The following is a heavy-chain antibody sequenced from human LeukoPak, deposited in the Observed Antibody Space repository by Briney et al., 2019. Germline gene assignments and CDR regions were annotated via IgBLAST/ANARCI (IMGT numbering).Heavy chain of an antibody. Sequence: SGGGTYYADSVKGRFTISRDNSKNTLYLQMNSLRAEDTAVYYCASRVLRYFDWLLSDYYYGMDVWGQGTTVTVSS. CDR3: ASRVLRYFDWLLSDYYYGMDV. V-gene: IGHV3-66*01. D-gene: IGHD3-9*01. J-gene: IGHJ6*02. CDR2: SGGGT.